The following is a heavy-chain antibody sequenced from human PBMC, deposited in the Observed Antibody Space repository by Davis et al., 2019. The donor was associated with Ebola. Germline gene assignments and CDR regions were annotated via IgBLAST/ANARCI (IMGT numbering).Heavy chain of an antibody. CDR2: MKSKTDGGTT. V-gene: IGHV3-15*01. CDR3: TTDPTQNDFWSGSLEDWGFDP. CDR1: GFSFSNVW. J-gene: IGHJ5*02. Sequence: GESLKISCAASGFSFSNVWMSWVRQAPGKGLEWVGRMKSKTDGGTTDYAAPVKGRFTISRDDSKNTLYLQMNSLKTEDTAVYYCTTDPTQNDFWSGSLEDWGFDPWGQGTLVTVSS. D-gene: IGHD3-3*01.